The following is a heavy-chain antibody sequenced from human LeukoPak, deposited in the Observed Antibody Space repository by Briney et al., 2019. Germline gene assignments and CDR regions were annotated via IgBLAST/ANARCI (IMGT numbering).Heavy chain of an antibody. D-gene: IGHD7-27*01. J-gene: IGHJ4*02. CDR1: GFTFSSYS. Sequence: GGSLRLSCAATGFTFSSYSMNWVRQAPGKGLEWVSSISSSGSYRYYADSVKGRFTISRDNAKSSLYLQMNSLRAEDTAVYYCAREGTGEEFDYWGQGTLVTVSS. V-gene: IGHV3-21*01. CDR3: AREGTGEEFDY. CDR2: ISSSGSYR.